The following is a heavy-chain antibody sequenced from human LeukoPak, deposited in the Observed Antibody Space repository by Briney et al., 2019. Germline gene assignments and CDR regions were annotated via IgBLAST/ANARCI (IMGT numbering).Heavy chain of an antibody. CDR3: AKELLWFGQPNRDY. V-gene: IGHV3-23*01. CDR2: ISGSGGST. CDR1: GFTFSSYA. J-gene: IGHJ4*02. D-gene: IGHD3-10*01. Sequence: GGSLRLSCAATGFTFSSYAMSWVRQAPGKGLEWVSAISGSGGSTYYADSVKGRFTISRDNSKNTLYLQMNSLRAEDTAVYYCAKELLWFGQPNRDYWGQGTLVTVSS.